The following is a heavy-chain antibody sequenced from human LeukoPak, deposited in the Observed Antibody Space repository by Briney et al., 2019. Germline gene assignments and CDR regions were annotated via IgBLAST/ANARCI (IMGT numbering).Heavy chain of an antibody. D-gene: IGHD3-10*01. Sequence: SETLSLTCTVSGGSISSGSYYWSWIRQPAGKGLEWIGRIYTSGSTNYNPSLKSRVTISVDTSKNQFSLKLSSVTAADTAVYYCARGFRGETMVRGVIITSQPYYFDYWGQGTLVTVSS. CDR2: IYTSGST. CDR1: GGSISSGSYY. J-gene: IGHJ4*02. V-gene: IGHV4-61*02. CDR3: ARGFRGETMVRGVIITSQPYYFDY.